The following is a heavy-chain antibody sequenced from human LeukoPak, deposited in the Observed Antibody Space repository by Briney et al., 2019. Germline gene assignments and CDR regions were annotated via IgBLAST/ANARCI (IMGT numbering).Heavy chain of an antibody. Sequence: GGSLRLSCAASGFTVSSNYMSWVRQAPGKGLEWVSVIYSGGSTYYADSVKGRFTISRDNSKNTLYLQMNSLRAEDTAVYYCAKEAEGSGWLSWGQGTLVTVSS. D-gene: IGHD6-19*01. CDR3: AKEAEGSGWLS. V-gene: IGHV3-53*01. CDR1: GFTVSSNY. J-gene: IGHJ4*02. CDR2: IYSGGST.